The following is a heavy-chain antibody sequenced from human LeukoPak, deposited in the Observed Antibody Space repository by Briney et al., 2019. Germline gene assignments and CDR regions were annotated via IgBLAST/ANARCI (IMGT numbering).Heavy chain of an antibody. V-gene: IGHV3-23*01. Sequence: PGGSLRLSCAASGFTFSSYAMSWVRQAPGKGLEWVSAISGSGGSTYYADSVKGRFTISRDNSKNTLYLQMYSLRAEDTAVYYCAKDVLGYSYGYFGYWGQGTLVTVSS. J-gene: IGHJ4*02. CDR3: AKDVLGYSYGYFGY. CDR2: ISGSGGST. CDR1: GFTFSSYA. D-gene: IGHD5-18*01.